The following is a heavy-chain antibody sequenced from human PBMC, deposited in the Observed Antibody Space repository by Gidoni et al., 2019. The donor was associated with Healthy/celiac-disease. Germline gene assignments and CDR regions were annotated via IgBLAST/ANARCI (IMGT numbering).Heavy chain of an antibody. CDR1: GFTFSSYS. V-gene: IGHV3-21*01. D-gene: IGHD4-17*01. CDR3: ARINDYGARGPVGD. J-gene: IGHJ4*02. Sequence: EVQLVESGGGLVKPGGSLRLYCAASGFTFSSYSMNWVRQAPGKGLEWVSSISSSSSYIYYADSVKGRFTISRDNAKNSLYLQMNSLRAEDTAVYYCARINDYGARGPVGDWGQGTLVTVSS. CDR2: ISSSSSYI.